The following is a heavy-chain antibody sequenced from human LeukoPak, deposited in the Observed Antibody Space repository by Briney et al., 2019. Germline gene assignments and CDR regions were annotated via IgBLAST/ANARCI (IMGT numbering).Heavy chain of an antibody. D-gene: IGHD2-15*01. Sequence: ASVKVSCKASGGTFSSYAISWVRQAPGQGLEWMGGIIPNFGTANYAQRFQGRVTITADESTSTAYMELSSLRSEDTAVYYCAREGDCSGGSCPYWYFDLWGRGTLVTVSS. CDR3: AREGDCSGGSCPYWYFDL. J-gene: IGHJ2*01. V-gene: IGHV1-69*13. CDR2: IIPNFGTA. CDR1: GGTFSSYA.